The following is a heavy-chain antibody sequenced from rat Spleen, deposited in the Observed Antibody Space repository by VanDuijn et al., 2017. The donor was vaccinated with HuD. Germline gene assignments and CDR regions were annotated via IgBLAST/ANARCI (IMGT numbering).Heavy chain of an antibody. CDR1: GFSLTDYS. V-gene: IGHV2S63*01. Sequence: EVQLKESGPGLVQPSQTLSLTCTVSGFSLTDYSVHWVRQPPGKGLEWMGVIWTGGSTAYNSLLKSRLSISRDTSKSQVFLKMNSLQTEDTATYYCARSDGVHYYLPFADWGQGTLVTVSS. CDR2: IWTGGST. D-gene: IGHD1-12*02. CDR3: ARSDGVHYYLPFAD. J-gene: IGHJ3*01.